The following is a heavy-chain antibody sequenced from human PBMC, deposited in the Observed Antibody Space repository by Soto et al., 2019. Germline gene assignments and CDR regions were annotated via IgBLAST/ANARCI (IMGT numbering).Heavy chain of an antibody. V-gene: IGHV4-30-4*01. CDR1: GGSISSGDYY. J-gene: IGHJ6*02. D-gene: IGHD2-2*01. CDR3: ARAGYVGYCSSTSCPGGGMDV. CDR2: IYYSGST. Sequence: LSLTCTVSGGSISSGDYYWSWIRQPPGKGLEWIGYIYYSGSTYYNPSLKSRVTISVDTSKNQFSLKLSSVTAADTAVYYCARAGYVGYCSSTSCPGGGMDVWGQGTTVTVSS.